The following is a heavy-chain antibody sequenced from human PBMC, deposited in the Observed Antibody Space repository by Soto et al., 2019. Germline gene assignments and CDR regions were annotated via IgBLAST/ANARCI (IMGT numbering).Heavy chain of an antibody. V-gene: IGHV3-33*01. CDR3: ARGHYYDSSGPDY. Sequence: GGSLRLSCAASGFTFSSYGMHWVRQAPSKGLEWVAVIWYDGSNKYYADSVKGRFTISRDNSKNTLYLQMNSLRAEDTAVYYCARGHYYDSSGPDYWGQGTLVTVSS. CDR1: GFTFSSYG. J-gene: IGHJ4*02. CDR2: IWYDGSNK. D-gene: IGHD3-22*01.